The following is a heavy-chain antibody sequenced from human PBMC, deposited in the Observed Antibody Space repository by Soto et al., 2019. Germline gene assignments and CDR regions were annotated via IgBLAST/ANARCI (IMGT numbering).Heavy chain of an antibody. Sequence: PGGSLRLSCAASGFTFDDYSMHWVRQAPGKGLEWVSGISWNSGSIGYADSVKGRFTISRDNAKNSLYLQMNSLRAEDTALYYCAKAETGYYGWYFDYWGQGTLVTVSS. J-gene: IGHJ4*02. CDR3: AKAETGYYGWYFDY. V-gene: IGHV3-9*01. D-gene: IGHD3-9*01. CDR2: ISWNSGSI. CDR1: GFTFDDYS.